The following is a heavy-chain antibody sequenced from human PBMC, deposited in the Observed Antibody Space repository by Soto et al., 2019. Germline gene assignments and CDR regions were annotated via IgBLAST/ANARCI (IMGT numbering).Heavy chain of an antibody. CDR2: MYNRGST. J-gene: IGHJ2*01. D-gene: IGHD2-2*01. V-gene: IGHV4-59*08. Sequence: QVQLQESGPGLVKPSETLSLTCIVSGGSIKSSYWSWVRQPPGEGLEWMGYMYNRGSTNYNPSLKSRVTLSVDTSKNQFSLNLTSVTAEDAAVYYCATIEVGLWYFDLWGRGTQVTVSS. CDR3: ATIEVGLWYFDL. CDR1: GGSIKSSY.